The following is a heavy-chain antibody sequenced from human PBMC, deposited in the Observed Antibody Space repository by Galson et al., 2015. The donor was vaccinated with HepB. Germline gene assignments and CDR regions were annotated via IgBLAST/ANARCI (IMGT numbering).Heavy chain of an antibody. J-gene: IGHJ3*01. V-gene: IGHV5-51*03. CDR3: ARAEEIDVSASIDSLSAFEV. CDR1: AYNFRADW. Sequence: QSGAEVKKPGESLRISCKASAYNFRADWIVWVRQVPGKGLECMGFIYPGDSDTRYQSSFQGPVTMSADKSTNTAYLQWSDLKASDTATYYCARAEEIDVSASIDSLSAFEVWGQGTVVTDSP. CDR2: IYPGDSDT. D-gene: IGHD2-15*01.